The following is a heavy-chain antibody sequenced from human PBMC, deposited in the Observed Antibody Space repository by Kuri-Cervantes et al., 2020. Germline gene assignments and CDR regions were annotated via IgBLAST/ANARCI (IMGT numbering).Heavy chain of an antibody. D-gene: IGHD3-22*01. Sequence: GESLKISCAASGFTFSSYWMSWVRQAPGKGLEWVSVIYTGGGTYYADSVKGRFTISRDNSKNTVYLQMNNLRAEDTAVYYCARADHPSGYFDYWGQGTLVTVSS. CDR2: IYTGGGT. CDR3: ARADHPSGYFDY. CDR1: GFTFSSYW. V-gene: IGHV3-53*01. J-gene: IGHJ4*02.